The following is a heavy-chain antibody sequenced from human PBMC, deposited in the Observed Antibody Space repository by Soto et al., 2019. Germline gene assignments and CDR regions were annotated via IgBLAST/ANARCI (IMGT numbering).Heavy chain of an antibody. Sequence: EVQLVESGGGLVKPGGSLRLSCAASGFTFSSYSMNWVRQAPGKGLEWVSSISSSSSYIYYADSVKGRFTISRDNAKNSLYLQMNSLRAEDTAVYYCAREGLTRLRQSLAWGQGTLVTVSS. CDR3: AREGLTRLRQSLA. D-gene: IGHD1-1*01. CDR2: ISSSSSYI. CDR1: GFTFSSYS. V-gene: IGHV3-21*01. J-gene: IGHJ5*02.